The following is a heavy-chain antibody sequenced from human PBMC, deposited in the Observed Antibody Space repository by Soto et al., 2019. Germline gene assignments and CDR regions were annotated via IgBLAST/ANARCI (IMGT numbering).Heavy chain of an antibody. V-gene: IGHV4-39*01. CDR2: SYYSGST. Sequence: QLQLQESGPGLVKPSETLSLTCTVSGGSISSSSYYWGWIRQPPGKGLEWIGSSYYSGSTYYNPSLKSRVTISVDTSKNQFSLKLSSVTAADTAVYYCARHFKQPTVTTYYYYYMDVWGKGTTVTVSS. J-gene: IGHJ6*03. CDR1: GGSISSSSYY. CDR3: ARHFKQPTVTTYYYYYMDV. D-gene: IGHD4-17*01.